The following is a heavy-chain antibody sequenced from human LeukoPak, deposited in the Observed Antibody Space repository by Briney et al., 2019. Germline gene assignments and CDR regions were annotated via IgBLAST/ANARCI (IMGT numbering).Heavy chain of an antibody. Sequence: SETLSLTCTVSGGSISSYYWSWIRQPPGKGLEWIGYIYYSGSTNYNPSLKGRVTISVDTSKNQFSLKLSSVTAADTAVYYCARAPRDTIFGVVTAFDYWGQGTLVTVSS. J-gene: IGHJ4*02. V-gene: IGHV4-59*01. D-gene: IGHD3-3*01. CDR1: GGSISSYY. CDR3: ARAPRDTIFGVVTAFDY. CDR2: IYYSGST.